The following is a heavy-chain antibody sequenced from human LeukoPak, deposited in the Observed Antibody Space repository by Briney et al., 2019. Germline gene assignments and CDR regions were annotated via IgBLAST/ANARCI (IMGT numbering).Heavy chain of an antibody. CDR2: IYTTGST. CDR3: ARDLHGRWFDP. CDR1: RGSLSSYY. Sequence: SETLSLTCTVSRGSLSSYYWSWIRQPAGKGLEWIGRIYTTGSTNYNPSLKSRVTMSVDASKNQFSLKLSSVTAADTAIYYCARDLHGRWFDPWGQGTLVTVSS. V-gene: IGHV4-4*07. D-gene: IGHD2-8*01. J-gene: IGHJ5*02.